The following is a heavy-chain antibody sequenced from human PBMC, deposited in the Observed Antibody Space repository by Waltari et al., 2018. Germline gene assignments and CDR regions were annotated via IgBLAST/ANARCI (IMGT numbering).Heavy chain of an antibody. CDR3: ARGGFSMVRGVIVNYFDT. CDR2: INVSGST. CDR1: GGSFSDYY. J-gene: IGHJ4*02. Sequence: QVQLQQWGAGVLKPSETLSLTCTVYGGSFSDYYWSWIRQPPGKRLEWIGEINVSGSTNYNPSLKSRVTISGDTSKNQFSLKLSSVTAADRAVYYCARGGFSMVRGVIVNYFDTWGQGTLVTVSS. V-gene: IGHV4-34*01. D-gene: IGHD3-10*01.